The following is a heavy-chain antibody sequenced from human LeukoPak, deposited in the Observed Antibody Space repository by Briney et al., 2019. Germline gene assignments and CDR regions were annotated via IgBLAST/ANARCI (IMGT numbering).Heavy chain of an antibody. V-gene: IGHV4-31*03. CDR3: ARYLPHLTGSPWGGQYYFDY. Sequence: SETLSLTCTVSGGSISSGGYYWSWIRQHPGKGLEWIGYIYYSGSTYYNPSLKSRVTISVDTSKNQFSLKLSSVTAADTAVYYCARYLPHLTGSPWGGQYYFDYWGQGTLVTVSS. D-gene: IGHD3-9*01. J-gene: IGHJ4*02. CDR1: GGSISSGGYY. CDR2: IYYSGST.